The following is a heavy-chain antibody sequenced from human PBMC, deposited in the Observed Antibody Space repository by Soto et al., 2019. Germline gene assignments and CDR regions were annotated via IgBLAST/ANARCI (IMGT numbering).Heavy chain of an antibody. CDR1: GYSFTSYW. CDR3: ARMGYGSGSYSKSRGYYGMDV. Sequence: GESLKISCKGSGYSFTSYWIGWVRQMPGKGLEWMGIIYPGDSDTKYSPSFQGQVTISADKSISTAYLQWSSLKASDSAMYYCARMGYGSGSYSKSRGYYGMDVWGQGTTVTVSS. D-gene: IGHD3-10*01. CDR2: IYPGDSDT. V-gene: IGHV5-51*01. J-gene: IGHJ6*02.